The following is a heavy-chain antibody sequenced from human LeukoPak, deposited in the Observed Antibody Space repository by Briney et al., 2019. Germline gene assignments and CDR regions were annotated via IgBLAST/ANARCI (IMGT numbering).Heavy chain of an antibody. V-gene: IGHV4-59*08. J-gene: IGHJ4*02. Sequence: PSETLSLTCTVSGASINSHYWSWIRQPPGKGLEWIGYIDYSGSTNYNPSLKSRVIISVDTSKTHFSLNLSSVTAADTAFYYCARHRVSGSSYSALDYWGQGTLVSVSS. CDR3: ARHRVSGSSYSALDY. CDR2: IDYSGST. CDR1: GASINSHY. D-gene: IGHD1-26*01.